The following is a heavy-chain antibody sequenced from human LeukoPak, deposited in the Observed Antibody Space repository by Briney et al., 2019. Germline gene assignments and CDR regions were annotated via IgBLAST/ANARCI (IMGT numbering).Heavy chain of an antibody. Sequence: SHTLSLTCTVSGASFSSGDQYWNLIRQRPGEGLEWIGSIHPSGTLYNNPSLESRVTISIDTSKNQFSLNLNSVTAADTAVYFCSRGLDSRKLGYWGQGTLVTVSS. D-gene: IGHD3-22*01. J-gene: IGHJ4*02. V-gene: IGHV4-31*03. CDR3: SRGLDSRKLGY. CDR2: IHPSGTL. CDR1: GASFSSGDQY.